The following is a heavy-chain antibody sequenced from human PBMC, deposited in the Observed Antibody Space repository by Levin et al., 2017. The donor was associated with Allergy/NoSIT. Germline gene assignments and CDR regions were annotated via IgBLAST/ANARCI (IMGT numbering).Heavy chain of an antibody. Sequence: LSLTCEASGFAFYSYAITWVRQAPGKGLEWISAIRGSGEKTYYADSVEGRFTVSRDNSKDTVYLQMNSLRGEDTAVYFCAREKGGTRGWYTVDYWGQGALVIVSP. CDR3: AREKGGTRGWYTVDY. CDR1: GFAFYSYA. V-gene: IGHV3-23*01. J-gene: IGHJ4*02. D-gene: IGHD6-19*01. CDR2: IRGSGEKT.